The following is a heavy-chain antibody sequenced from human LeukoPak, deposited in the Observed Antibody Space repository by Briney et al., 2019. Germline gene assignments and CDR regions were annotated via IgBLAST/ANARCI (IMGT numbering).Heavy chain of an antibody. CDR3: ARSSGSYRPFDY. CDR1: GFIFSSFE. J-gene: IGHJ4*02. V-gene: IGHV3-48*03. Sequence: PGGSLRLSCAASGFIFSSFEMNWVRQAPGKGLEWISHTSDIDDVKHADSVKGRFTISRDNAKNSQYLQMTSLRAEDTAVYYCARSSGSYRPFDYWGQGTLVTVSS. CDR2: TSDIDDV. D-gene: IGHD3-22*01.